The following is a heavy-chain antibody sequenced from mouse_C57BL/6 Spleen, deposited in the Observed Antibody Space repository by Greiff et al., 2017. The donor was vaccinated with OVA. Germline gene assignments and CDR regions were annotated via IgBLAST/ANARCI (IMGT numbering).Heavy chain of an antibody. CDR1: GYAFSSSW. CDR3: ARGGVKGGYYFDY. CDR2: IYPGDGDT. Sequence: QVQLQQSGPELVKPGASVKISCKASGYAFSSSWMNWVKQRPGKGLEWIGRIYPGDGDTNYNGKFKGKATLTADKSSSTAYMQLSSLTSEDSAVYFCARGGVKGGYYFDYWGQGTTLTVSS. V-gene: IGHV1-82*01. J-gene: IGHJ2*01.